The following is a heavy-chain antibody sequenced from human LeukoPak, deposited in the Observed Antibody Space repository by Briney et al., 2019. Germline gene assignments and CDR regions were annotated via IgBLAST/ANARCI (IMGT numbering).Heavy chain of an antibody. V-gene: IGHV4-31*03. CDR2: IYYSGST. J-gene: IGHJ4*02. CDR1: GGSISSGGYY. CDR3: ARDRTVRGVDY. Sequence: SETLSLTCTVSGGSISSGGYYWSWIRQHPGKGLEWIGYIYYSGSTYYNPSLKSRVTISVDTSKNQFSLKLSSVTAADTAVYYCARDRTVRGVDYWGQGTLVTVSS. D-gene: IGHD3-10*01.